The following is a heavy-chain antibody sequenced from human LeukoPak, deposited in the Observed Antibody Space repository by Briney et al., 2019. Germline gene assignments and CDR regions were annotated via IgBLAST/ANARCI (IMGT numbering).Heavy chain of an antibody. J-gene: IGHJ4*02. V-gene: IGHV5-51*01. CDR2: IYPGDSDT. Sequence: GESLKISFKGSGYRFTSYWIGWARQMPGKGLEWMGIIYPGDSDTRYSPSFQGQVTISADKSISTAYLQWSSLKASDTAMYYCASMSRVDDFWSGYSTPRYFDYWGQGTLVTVSS. D-gene: IGHD3-3*01. CDR3: ASMSRVDDFWSGYSTPRYFDY. CDR1: GYRFTSYW.